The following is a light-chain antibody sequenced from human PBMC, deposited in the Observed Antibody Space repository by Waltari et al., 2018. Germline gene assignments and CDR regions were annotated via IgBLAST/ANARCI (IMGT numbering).Light chain of an antibody. CDR2: STD. J-gene: IGLJ2*01. CDR1: NPNIRSNV. V-gene: IGLV1-44*01. CDR3: ATWDGRLTAVV. Sequence: QSVLTQPPSASVTPGQRASISCSGGNPNIRSNVVNLYQNLPGAAPRLLIYSTDQRPSGVPDRCSGSKSGTSASLAISGLQSEDEADYYCATWDGRLTAVVFGGGTKVTVL.